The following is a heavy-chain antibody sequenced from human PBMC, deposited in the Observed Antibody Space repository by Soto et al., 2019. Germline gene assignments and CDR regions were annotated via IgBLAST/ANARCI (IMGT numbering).Heavy chain of an antibody. CDR1: GYTFTGYY. CDR3: ARARKMTTVPYHFDY. CDR2: INPNSGGT. Sequence: ASVKVSCKASGYTFTGYYMHWVRQAPGQGLEWMGWINPNSGGTNYAQKFQGTVTMTRDTSISTAYMELSRLRSDDTAVYYCARARKMTTVPYHFDYWGQGTLVTVSS. J-gene: IGHJ4*02. D-gene: IGHD4-4*01. V-gene: IGHV1-2*02.